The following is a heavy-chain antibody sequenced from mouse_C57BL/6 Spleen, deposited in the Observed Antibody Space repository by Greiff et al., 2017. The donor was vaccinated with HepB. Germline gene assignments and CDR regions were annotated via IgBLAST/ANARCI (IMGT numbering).Heavy chain of an antibody. CDR3: AREDDYVDY. D-gene: IGHD2-3*01. Sequence: ESGPGLVKPSQSLSLTCSVPGYSITSGYYWNWIRQFPGNKLEWMGYISYDGSNNYNPSLKNRISITRYTSKNQFFLTLNSVTTEDTATYYCAREDDYVDYWGQGTTLTVSS. V-gene: IGHV3-6*01. CDR1: GYSITSGYY. CDR2: ISYDGSN. J-gene: IGHJ2*01.